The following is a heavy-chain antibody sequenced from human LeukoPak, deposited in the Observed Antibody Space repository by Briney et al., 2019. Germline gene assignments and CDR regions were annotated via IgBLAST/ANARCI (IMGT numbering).Heavy chain of an antibody. CDR1: GGSFSGYY. CDR2: IYYSGST. V-gene: IGHV4-59*08. D-gene: IGHD4-17*01. CDR3: ATYGENDY. J-gene: IGHJ4*02. Sequence: SETLSLTCAVYGGSFSGYYWSWIRQPPGKGLEWIGYIYYSGSTNYNPSLKSRVTISVDPSKNQFSLKLSSVTAADTAVYYCATYGENDYWGQGTLVTVSS.